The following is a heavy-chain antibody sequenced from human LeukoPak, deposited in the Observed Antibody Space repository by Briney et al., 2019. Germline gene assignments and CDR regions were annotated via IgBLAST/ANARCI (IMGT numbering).Heavy chain of an antibody. CDR1: GYTFTGYY. CDR2: INPNSGGT. Sequence: ASVKVSCKASGYTFTGYYMHWVRQAPGQGLEWMGWINPNSGGTNYAQKFQGRVTITRDTSISTAYMELSRLRSDDTAVYYCARASAAAGTVLGFDYWGQGTLVTVSS. CDR3: ARASAAAGTVLGFDY. D-gene: IGHD6-13*01. V-gene: IGHV1-2*02. J-gene: IGHJ4*02.